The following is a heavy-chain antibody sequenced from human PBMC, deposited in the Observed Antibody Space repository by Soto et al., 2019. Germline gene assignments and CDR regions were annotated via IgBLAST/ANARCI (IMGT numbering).Heavy chain of an antibody. J-gene: IGHJ3*02. CDR2: ISSSSSYI. Sequence: GSLRLSCAASGFTFSSYSMNWVRQAPGKGLEWVSSISSSSSYIYYADSVKGRFTISRDNAKNSLYLQMNSLRAEDTAVYYCARNRYCSSTSCPGAFDIWGQGTMVTVSS. D-gene: IGHD2-2*01. V-gene: IGHV3-21*01. CDR3: ARNRYCSSTSCPGAFDI. CDR1: GFTFSSYS.